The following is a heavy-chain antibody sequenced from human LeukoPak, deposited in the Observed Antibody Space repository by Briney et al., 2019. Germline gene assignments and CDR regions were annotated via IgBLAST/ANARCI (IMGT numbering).Heavy chain of an antibody. J-gene: IGHJ3*02. V-gene: IGHV3-9*01. Sequence: GRSLRLSCAASGFTFDDYAMHWVRQAPGKGLEWVSGISWNSGSIGYADSVKGRFTISRDNAKNSLYLQMNSLRAEDTALYYCAKGIAAAGYDAFDIWGQGTMVTVSS. CDR1: GFTFDDYA. D-gene: IGHD6-13*01. CDR2: ISWNSGSI. CDR3: AKGIAAAGYDAFDI.